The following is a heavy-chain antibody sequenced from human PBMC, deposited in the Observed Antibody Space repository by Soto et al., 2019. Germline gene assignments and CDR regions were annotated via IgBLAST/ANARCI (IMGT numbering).Heavy chain of an antibody. V-gene: IGHV4-39*01. CDR3: ARLLRYYDSSGYYSN. CDR1: GGSISSSSYY. Sequence: ETLSLTCTVSGGSISSSSYYWGWIRQPPGKGLEWIGSIYYSGSTYYNPSLKSRVTISVDTSKNQFSLKLSSVTAADTAVYYCARLLRYYDSSGYYSNWGQGTLVTVSS. D-gene: IGHD3-22*01. J-gene: IGHJ4*02. CDR2: IYYSGST.